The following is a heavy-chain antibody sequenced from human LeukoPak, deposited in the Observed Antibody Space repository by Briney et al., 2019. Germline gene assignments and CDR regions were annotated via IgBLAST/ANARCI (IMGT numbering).Heavy chain of an antibody. CDR1: GFTFSSYA. V-gene: IGHV3-66*01. CDR2: IYRAGST. J-gene: IGHJ4*02. D-gene: IGHD3-10*01. CDR3: ARMGLWFGELLGRRDF. Sequence: GGSLRLSCAASGFTFSSYAMSWVRQAPGKGLDWVSVIYRAGSTHYADSVKGRFTISRDNSKNTLGLQMNSLRVEDSAVYFCARMGLWFGELLGRRDFWGQGTLVTVSS.